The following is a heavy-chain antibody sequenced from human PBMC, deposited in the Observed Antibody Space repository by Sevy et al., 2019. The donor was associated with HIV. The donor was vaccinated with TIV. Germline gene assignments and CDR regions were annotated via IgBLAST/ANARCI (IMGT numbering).Heavy chain of an antibody. Sequence: SESLSLTCTVSGGSISSGGYYWSWIRQHPGKGLEWIGYIYYSGSTYYNPSLKSRVTISVDTSKNQFSLKLSSVTAADTAVYYCARRPCSSTSCPLDYWGQGTLVTVSS. CDR1: GGSISSGGYY. CDR3: ARRPCSSTSCPLDY. J-gene: IGHJ4*02. D-gene: IGHD2-2*01. V-gene: IGHV4-31*03. CDR2: IYYSGST.